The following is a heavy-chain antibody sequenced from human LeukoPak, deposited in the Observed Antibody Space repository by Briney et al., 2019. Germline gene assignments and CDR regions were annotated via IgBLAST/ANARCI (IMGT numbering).Heavy chain of an antibody. V-gene: IGHV3-7*01. CDR1: GFTFSSYW. Sequence: GGSLRLSCAASGFTFSSYWMSWVRQAPGKGLEWVANMKQDGSEKYYVDSVKGRFTISGDNAKNSLYLQMNSLRAEDTAVYYCARYGVAPAAYYYYYMDVWGKGTTVTVSS. J-gene: IGHJ6*03. CDR3: ARYGVAPAAYYYYYMDV. CDR2: MKQDGSEK. D-gene: IGHD2-2*01.